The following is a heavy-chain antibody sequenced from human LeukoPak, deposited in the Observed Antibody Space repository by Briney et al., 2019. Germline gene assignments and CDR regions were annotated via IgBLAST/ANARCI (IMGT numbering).Heavy chain of an antibody. CDR3: AKDQDRLGLCLDY. CDR1: GFTFSSYS. Sequence: PGGSLRLSCAASGFTFSSYSIHWVRQAPGKGLEWVAVISYDGSNKYYADSVKGRFTISRDNSKNSLYLQMNSLRTEDTALYYCAKDQDRLGLCLDYWGQGTLVTVSS. V-gene: IGHV3-30*18. D-gene: IGHD3-16*01. CDR2: ISYDGSNK. J-gene: IGHJ4*02.